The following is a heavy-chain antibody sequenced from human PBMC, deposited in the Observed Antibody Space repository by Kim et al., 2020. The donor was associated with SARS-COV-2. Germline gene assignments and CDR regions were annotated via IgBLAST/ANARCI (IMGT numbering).Heavy chain of an antibody. Sequence: TKSNPSLKSRVTISVDTSKNQFSLKLSSVTAADTAVYYCARGAGSGSSDYWGQGTLVTVSS. J-gene: IGHJ4*02. V-gene: IGHV4-34*01. CDR3: ARGAGSGSSDY. CDR2: T. D-gene: IGHD5-12*01.